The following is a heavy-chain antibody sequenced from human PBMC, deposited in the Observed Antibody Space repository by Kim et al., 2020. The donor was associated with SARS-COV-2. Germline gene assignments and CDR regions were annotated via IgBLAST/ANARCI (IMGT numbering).Heavy chain of an antibody. CDR1: GGSISSSSYY. D-gene: IGHD2-15*01. Sequence: SETLSLTCTVSGGSISSSSYYWGWIRQPPGKGLEWIGSIYYSGSTYYNPSLKSRVTISVDTSKNQFSLKLSPVTAADTAVYYCATLPTGYCSGGSCYEPYYYYGMDVWGQGTTVTVSS. V-gene: IGHV4-39*01. CDR2: IYYSGST. CDR3: ATLPTGYCSGGSCYEPYYYYGMDV. J-gene: IGHJ6*02.